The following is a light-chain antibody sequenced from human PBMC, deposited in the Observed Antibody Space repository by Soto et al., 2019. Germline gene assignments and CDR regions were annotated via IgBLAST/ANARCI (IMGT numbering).Light chain of an antibody. V-gene: IGLV2-23*01. CDR1: GTDVGSHKL. CDR2: EGT. CDR3: CSSSRSSPFYV. J-gene: IGLJ1*01. Sequence: QSVLTQPASVSGSPGQSITISCTRTGTDVGSHKLVSWYQQHPGKAPKLMVYEGTKRPSGVSDRFSGSKSYNTASLTISGLQAEDEGDYFCCSSSRSSPFYVFGTGTKVTVL.